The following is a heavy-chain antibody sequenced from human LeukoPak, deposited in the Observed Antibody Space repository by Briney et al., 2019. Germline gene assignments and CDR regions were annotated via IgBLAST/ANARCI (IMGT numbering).Heavy chain of an antibody. CDR3: ARESDSDYGMDV. CDR1: GFTFSSYA. V-gene: IGHV3-30-3*01. J-gene: IGHJ6*02. CDR2: ISYDGSNK. Sequence: PGRSLRLSCAASGFTFSSYAMHWVRQAPGKGLEWVAVISYDGSNKYYADSVKGRFTISRDNSKNTLYLQMNSLRAEDTAVYYCARESDSDYGMDVWGQGTTVTVSS.